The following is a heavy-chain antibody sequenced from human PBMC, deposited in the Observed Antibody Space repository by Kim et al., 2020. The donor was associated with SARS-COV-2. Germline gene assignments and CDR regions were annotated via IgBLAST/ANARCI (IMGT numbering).Heavy chain of an antibody. CDR1: GFTFSYAW. CDR2: IKSNTDGGKK. D-gene: IGHD6-13*01. CDR3: TTLLIAETVTGFDY. J-gene: IGHJ4*02. V-gene: IGHV3-15*05. Sequence: GGSLRLSCAASGFTFSYAWMSWVRQAPGKGLEWVGRIKSNTDGGKKDYAAPVKGRFTISRDDSKNTLYLQMNSLKTEDTALYYSTTLLIAETVTGFDYWGQVTLVTVSS.